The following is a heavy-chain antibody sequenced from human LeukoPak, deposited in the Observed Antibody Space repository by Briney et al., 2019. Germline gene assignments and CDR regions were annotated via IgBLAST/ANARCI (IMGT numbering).Heavy chain of an antibody. D-gene: IGHD5-12*01. Sequence: SVKVSCKASGGTFSSYAISWVRQAPGQGLEWMGGIIPIFGTANYAQKFQGRVTITADESTSTAYMELSSLRSGDTAVYYCAREYGGYAHGFDYWGQGTLVTVSS. CDR2: IIPIFGTA. CDR3: AREYGGYAHGFDY. V-gene: IGHV1-69*13. CDR1: GGTFSSYA. J-gene: IGHJ4*02.